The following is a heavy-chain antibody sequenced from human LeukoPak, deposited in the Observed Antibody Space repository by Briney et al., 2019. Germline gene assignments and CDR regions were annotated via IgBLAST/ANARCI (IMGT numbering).Heavy chain of an antibody. CDR3: AKDSHHYYDSSGYLYYFDY. D-gene: IGHD3-22*01. V-gene: IGHV3-48*01. CDR2: ISSSSGTI. CDR1: GFIFSSYS. J-gene: IGHJ4*02. Sequence: PGGSLRLSCAASGFIFSSYSMNWVRQAPGKGLEWVSYISSSSGTIFYADSVKGRFTISRDNSKNTLYLQMNSLRAEDTAVYYCAKDSHHYYDSSGYLYYFDYWGQGTLVTVSS.